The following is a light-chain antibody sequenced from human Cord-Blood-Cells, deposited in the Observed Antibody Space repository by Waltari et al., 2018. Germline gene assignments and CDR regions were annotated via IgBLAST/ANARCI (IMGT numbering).Light chain of an antibody. Sequence: QSALTQPASVSGSPAQPITISCTGTSSDVGGYNHVSWYQQHPGKAPKPMIYDVSNRPSGVSNRFSGSKSGNTASLTISGLQAEDEADYYCSSYTSSSTWVFGGGTKLTVL. CDR1: SSDVGGYNH. J-gene: IGLJ3*02. CDR2: DVS. V-gene: IGLV2-14*01. CDR3: SSYTSSSTWV.